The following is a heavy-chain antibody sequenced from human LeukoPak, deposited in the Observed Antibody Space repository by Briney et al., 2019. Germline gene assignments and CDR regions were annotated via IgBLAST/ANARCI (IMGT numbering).Heavy chain of an antibody. Sequence: GGSLRLSCAASGFTFSSYSMNWVRQAPGKGLEWVSSISSSSSYIYYADSVKGRFTISRDNAKNSLYLQMNSLRAEDTAVYYCARVGHDYVRGYYMDVWGKGTTVTVSS. J-gene: IGHJ6*03. CDR3: ARVGHDYVRGYYMDV. CDR2: ISSSSSYI. CDR1: GFTFSSYS. V-gene: IGHV3-21*01. D-gene: IGHD3-16*01.